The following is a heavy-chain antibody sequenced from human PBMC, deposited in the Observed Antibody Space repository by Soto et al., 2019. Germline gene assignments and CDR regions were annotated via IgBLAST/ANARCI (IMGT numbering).Heavy chain of an antibody. D-gene: IGHD3-22*01. CDR1: GFTFSNYG. Sequence: GGSLRLSCAASGFTFSNYGMSWVRQAPGKGLEWVSSITGSGGSTYYAGSVKGRLSISRDNSKNTLFLQMSSLRAEDTAVYYCASALGITMLIVDPPPGAFDVWGQGTMVTVSS. V-gene: IGHV3-23*01. J-gene: IGHJ3*01. CDR3: ASALGITMLIVDPPPGAFDV. CDR2: ITGSGGST.